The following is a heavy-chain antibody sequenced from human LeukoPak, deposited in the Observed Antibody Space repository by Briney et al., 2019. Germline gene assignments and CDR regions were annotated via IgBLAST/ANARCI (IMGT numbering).Heavy chain of an antibody. V-gene: IGHV3-9*03. D-gene: IGHD3-10*01. CDR1: GFTFDDYA. CDR3: AKDVYQDYYYGSGSFDY. J-gene: IGHJ4*02. CDR2: ISWNSGSI. Sequence: GRSLRLSCAASGFTFDDYAMHWVRQAPGKGLEWVSGISWNSGSIGYADSVKGRFTISRDNAKNSLYLQMNSLRTEDMALYYCAKDVYQDYYYGSGSFDYSGQGTLVTVSS.